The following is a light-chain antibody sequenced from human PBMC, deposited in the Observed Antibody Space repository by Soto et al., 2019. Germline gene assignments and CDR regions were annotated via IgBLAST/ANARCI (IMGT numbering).Light chain of an antibody. Sequence: EIVMTQSPATLSVSPGERATLSCRASQSVSSNLAWYQQKPGQAPRLLIYGASTRATGIPARFSGSGSGTEFTLTISSLQSEDFGVYYCQQYNNGPWTFGQGTKVEIK. CDR1: QSVSSN. V-gene: IGKV3-15*01. CDR3: QQYNNGPWT. CDR2: GAS. J-gene: IGKJ1*01.